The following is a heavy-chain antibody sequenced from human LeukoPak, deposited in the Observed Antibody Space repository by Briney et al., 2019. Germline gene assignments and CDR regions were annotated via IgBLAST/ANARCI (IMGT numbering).Heavy chain of an antibody. Sequence: ASVKVSCKASGYTFTDYYMHWVRQAPGQGLEWMGWINPNSGGTNYAQKFQGRVTITADKSTSTAYMELSSLRSEDTAVYYCAKDDAWGRYKDWGQGTLVTVSS. V-gene: IGHV1-2*02. J-gene: IGHJ1*01. CDR1: GYTFTDYY. D-gene: IGHD3-16*01. CDR2: INPNSGGT. CDR3: AKDDAWGRYKD.